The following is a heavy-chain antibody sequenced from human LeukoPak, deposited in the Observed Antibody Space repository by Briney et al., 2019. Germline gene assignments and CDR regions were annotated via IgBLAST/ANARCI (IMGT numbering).Heavy chain of an antibody. D-gene: IGHD3-22*01. CDR2: IYYSGST. Sequence: SETLSLTCTVSGGSISSYYWSWIRQPPGKGLEWIGYIYYSGSTNYNPSLKSRVTISVDTSKNQFSLKLSSVTAADTAVYYCARASEIYDSSGYYRMFDYWGQGTLVTVSS. CDR3: ARASEIYDSSGYYRMFDY. CDR1: GGSISSYY. V-gene: IGHV4-59*01. J-gene: IGHJ4*02.